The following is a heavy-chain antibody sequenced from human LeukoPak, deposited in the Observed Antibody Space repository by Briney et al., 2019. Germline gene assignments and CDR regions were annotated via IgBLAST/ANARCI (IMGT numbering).Heavy chain of an antibody. CDR1: GFTFSSYS. CDR3: ARGSPTVTY. D-gene: IGHD4-17*01. V-gene: IGHV3-21*01. CDR2: ISSSSSYI. J-gene: IGHJ4*02. Sequence: PGGSLRLSCAASGFTFSSYSMNWVRQAPGKGLEWVSSISSSSSYIYHADSVKGRFTISRDNAKNSLYLQMNSLRAEDTAVYFCARGSPTVTYWGQGTLVTVSS.